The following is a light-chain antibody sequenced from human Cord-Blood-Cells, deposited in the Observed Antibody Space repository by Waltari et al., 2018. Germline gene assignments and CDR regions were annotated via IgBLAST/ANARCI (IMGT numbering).Light chain of an antibody. Sequence: QSALTQPPSASGSPGQSVTISCTGTSSDVGGYNYVSWYQQHPGKAPKLMIYEVSKRPSGVPGRFSGAQSGNTAALTGSGLQAEDEADDYCSSYAGSNNYVFGTGTKVTVL. CDR1: SSDVGGYNY. CDR2: EVS. V-gene: IGLV2-8*01. CDR3: SSYAGSNNYV. J-gene: IGLJ1*01.